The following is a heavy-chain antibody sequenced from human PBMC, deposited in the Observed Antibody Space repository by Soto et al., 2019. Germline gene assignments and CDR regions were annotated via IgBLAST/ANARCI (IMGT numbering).Heavy chain of an antibody. CDR2: ISAYNGNT. CDR1: GYTFTSYG. V-gene: IGHV1-18*01. D-gene: IGHD3-10*01. J-gene: IGHJ3*02. Sequence: QVQLVQSGAEVKKPGASVKVSCKASGYTFTSYGISWVRQAPGQGLEWMGWISAYNGNTNYAQKLQGRVTMTTDTSXNTAYMELRSLRSDDTAVYYCAREEYYYGSGKGFDIWGQGTMVTVSS. CDR3: AREEYYYGSGKGFDI.